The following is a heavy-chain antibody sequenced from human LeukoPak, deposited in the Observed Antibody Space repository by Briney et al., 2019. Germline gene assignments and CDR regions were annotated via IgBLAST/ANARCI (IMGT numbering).Heavy chain of an antibody. CDR1: GFPFSSYW. Sequence: RTGGSLRPSCVASGFPFSSYWMTWVRQAPGKGLEWVANIKQDGSKKSYVDSVKGRFTISRDNAKNSLYLQMNSLRAEDTAIYYCTRVGYIDEGIDYWGQGTLVTVSS. J-gene: IGHJ4*02. CDR2: IKQDGSKK. D-gene: IGHD5-24*01. CDR3: TRVGYIDEGIDY. V-gene: IGHV3-7*04.